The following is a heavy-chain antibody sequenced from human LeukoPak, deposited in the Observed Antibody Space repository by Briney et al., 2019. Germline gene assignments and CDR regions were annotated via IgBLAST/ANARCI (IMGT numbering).Heavy chain of an antibody. V-gene: IGHV3-21*01. J-gene: IGHJ4*02. CDR3: ARGAVGAYGY. CDR2: ISSSSSYI. D-gene: IGHD1-26*01. CDR1: GFTFSSYA. Sequence: GGSLRLSCAASGFTFSSYAMSWVRQAPGKGLEWVSSISSSSSYIYYADSVKGRFTISRDNAKNSLYLQMNSLRAEDTAVYYCARGAVGAYGYWGQGTLVTVSS.